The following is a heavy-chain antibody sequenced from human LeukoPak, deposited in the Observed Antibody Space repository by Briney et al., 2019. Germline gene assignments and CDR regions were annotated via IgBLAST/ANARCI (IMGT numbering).Heavy chain of an antibody. Sequence: SETLSLTCTVSGGSISSSSSYWGWIRQPPGKGLEWIGSIYYSGSTYYNPSLKSRVTMSVDTSKNQFSLKLSSVTAADTAVYYCASEAYYYDSSRYYKYWGQGTLVTVSS. D-gene: IGHD3-22*01. CDR2: IYYSGST. CDR3: ASEAYYYDSSRYYKY. CDR1: GGSISSSSSY. J-gene: IGHJ4*02. V-gene: IGHV4-39*07.